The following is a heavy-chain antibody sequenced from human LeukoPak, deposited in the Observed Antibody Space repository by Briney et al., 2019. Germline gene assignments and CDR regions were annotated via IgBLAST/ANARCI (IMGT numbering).Heavy chain of an antibody. Sequence: PGGSLRLSCVGSGFTFSVHWVRQVPGKGLEWLTFIRHDGTDQHYADSVRGRFTISRDNSKNTVYLQMNSLRPEDTALYYCAKDGNWASVSWGQGTLATVSS. CDR2: IRHDGTDQ. J-gene: IGHJ5*02. CDR1: GFTFS. CDR3: AKDGNWASVS. V-gene: IGHV3-30*02. D-gene: IGHD7-27*01.